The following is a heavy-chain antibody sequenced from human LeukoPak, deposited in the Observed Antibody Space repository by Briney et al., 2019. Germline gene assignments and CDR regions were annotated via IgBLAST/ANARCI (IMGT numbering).Heavy chain of an antibody. CDR1: GGTFSSYA. D-gene: IGHD6-19*01. V-gene: IGHV1-69*06. J-gene: IGHJ4*02. Sequence: SVKVSCKASGGTFSSYAISWVRQAPGQGLEWMGGIIPIFGTANYAQKFQGRVTITADKSTSTAYMELSSLRSEDTAVYYCARDRQWLVLRFYFDYWGQGTLVTVSS. CDR2: IIPIFGTA. CDR3: ARDRQWLVLRFYFDY.